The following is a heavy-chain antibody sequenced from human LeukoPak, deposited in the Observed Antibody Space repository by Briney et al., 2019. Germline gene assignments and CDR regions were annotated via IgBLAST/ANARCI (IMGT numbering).Heavy chain of an antibody. Sequence: SGGSLRLSCAASGFTLDDYAMPWVRQAPGKGLEWVSGISWNSGSIGYADSVKGRFTISRDNAKNSLYLQMNSLRAEDTALYYCAKDPRTGYSSSWGAFDIWGQGTMVTVSS. CDR1: GFTLDDYA. J-gene: IGHJ3*02. D-gene: IGHD6-13*01. CDR2: ISWNSGSI. CDR3: AKDPRTGYSSSWGAFDI. V-gene: IGHV3-9*01.